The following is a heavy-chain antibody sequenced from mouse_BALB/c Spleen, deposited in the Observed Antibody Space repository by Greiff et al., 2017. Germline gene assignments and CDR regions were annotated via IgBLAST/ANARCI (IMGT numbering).Heavy chain of an antibody. CDR3: ARAYDYGSSPYYAMDY. Sequence: QVQLQQSGPELVRPGVSVKISCKGSGYTFTDYAMHWVKQSHAKSLEWIGVISTYYGNTNYNQKFKGKATMTVDKSSSTAYMELARLTSEDSAIYYCARAYDYGSSPYYAMDYWGQGTSVTVSS. J-gene: IGHJ4*01. CDR2: ISTYYGNT. D-gene: IGHD1-1*01. CDR1: GYTFTDYA. V-gene: IGHV1-67*01.